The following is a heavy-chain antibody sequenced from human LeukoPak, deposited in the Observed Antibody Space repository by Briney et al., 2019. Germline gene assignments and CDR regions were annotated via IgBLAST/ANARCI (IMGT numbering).Heavy chain of an antibody. V-gene: IGHV4-34*01. Sequence: SETLSLTCAVYGGSFSGYYWSWIRQPPGKGLEWIGEINHSGSTNYNPYLKSRVTISVDTSKNQFSLKLSSVTAADTAVYYCARGRGPSWRLLYYYYYMDVWGKGTTVTVSS. D-gene: IGHD2-21*02. CDR2: INHSGST. CDR3: ARGRGPSWRLLYYYYYMDV. CDR1: GGSFSGYY. J-gene: IGHJ6*03.